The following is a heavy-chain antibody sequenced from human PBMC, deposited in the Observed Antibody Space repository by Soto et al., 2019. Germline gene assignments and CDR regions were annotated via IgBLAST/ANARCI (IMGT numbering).Heavy chain of an antibody. V-gene: IGHV1-46*03. CDR2: INPSGGST. J-gene: IGHJ4*02. CDR3: ARDELGIAAAGTIEDY. CDR1: GYTFTSYY. Sequence: QVQLVQSGAEVKKPGASVKVSCMASGYTFTSYYMHWVRQAPGQGLEWMGIINPSGGSTSYAQKFQGRVTMTRDTSTSTVYMELSSLRSEDTAVYYCARDELGIAAAGTIEDYWGQGTLVTVSS. D-gene: IGHD6-13*01.